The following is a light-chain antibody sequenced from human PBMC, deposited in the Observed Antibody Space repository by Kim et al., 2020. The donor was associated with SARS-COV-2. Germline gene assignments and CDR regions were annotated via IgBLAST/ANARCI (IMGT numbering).Light chain of an antibody. CDR3: SSYTSTNTLV. CDR2: DIT. CDR1: GNDVGSYSR. Sequence: GQSMTLCCTGSGNDVGSYSRVSWHQQSPGTAPLIMIYDITRRPSGVSNRFSGAKAGNTASVTISGLQAEDEADYYCSSYTSTNTLVFGGGTQLTVL. V-gene: IGLV2-18*02. J-gene: IGLJ2*01.